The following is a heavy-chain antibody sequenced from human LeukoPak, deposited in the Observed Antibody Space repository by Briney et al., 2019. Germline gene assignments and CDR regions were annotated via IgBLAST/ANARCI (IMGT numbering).Heavy chain of an antibody. V-gene: IGHV3-30*03. Sequence: GGSLRLSCAASGFTFSSYAMHWVRQAPGKGLEWVAVVSYDGGDKNHADSVKGRFTISRDNSKNTLYLQMNSLRAEDTAVYYCSTTYYYDSSEGYWGQGTLVTVSS. CDR2: VSYDGGDK. CDR1: GFTFSSYA. D-gene: IGHD3-22*01. J-gene: IGHJ4*02. CDR3: STTYYYDSSEGY.